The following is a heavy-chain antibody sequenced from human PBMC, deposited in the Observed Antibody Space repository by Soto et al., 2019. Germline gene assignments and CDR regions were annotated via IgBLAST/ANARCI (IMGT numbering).Heavy chain of an antibody. V-gene: IGHV1-69*13. Sequence: GPSVKLRWNASGGGFGSCARSWVRHAPKQGLEWMGGIIPIFGTANYAQKFQGRVTITADESTSTAYMELSSLRSEDTAVYYCARDPIETKWRLTKYYYYYAGMDVWGQGTTVTVSS. J-gene: IGHJ6*02. CDR1: GGGFGSCA. CDR2: IIPIFGTA. CDR3: ARDPIETKWRLTKYYYYYAGMDV. D-gene: IGHD2-21*02.